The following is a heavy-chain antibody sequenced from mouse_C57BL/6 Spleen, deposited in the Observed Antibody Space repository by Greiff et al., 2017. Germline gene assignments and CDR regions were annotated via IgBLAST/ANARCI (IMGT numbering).Heavy chain of an antibody. Sequence: VQLQQSGAELVRPGASVTLSCKASGYTFTDYEMHWVKQTPVHGLEWIGAIDPETGGTAYNQKFKGKAILTADKSSSTAYMELRSLTSEDSAVYYGTRCGNDVGYAMDYWGQGTSVTVSS. D-gene: IGHD2-2*01. J-gene: IGHJ4*01. V-gene: IGHV1-15*01. CDR2: IDPETGGT. CDR3: TRCGNDVGYAMDY. CDR1: GYTFTDYE.